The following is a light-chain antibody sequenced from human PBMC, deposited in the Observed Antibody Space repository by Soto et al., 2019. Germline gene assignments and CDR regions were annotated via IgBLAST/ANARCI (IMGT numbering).Light chain of an antibody. Sequence: DIQMTQSPSSLSASVGDSVTITCRTSQHVDRYLSWYQQIPGRAPKLLIYSASSLVSGVPPRFRGSASGTEFTLSISSLQREDFATYFCQQSSNIPSTLGQGTKVDIK. V-gene: IGKV1-39*01. CDR1: QHVDRY. J-gene: IGKJ1*01. CDR2: SAS. CDR3: QQSSNIPST.